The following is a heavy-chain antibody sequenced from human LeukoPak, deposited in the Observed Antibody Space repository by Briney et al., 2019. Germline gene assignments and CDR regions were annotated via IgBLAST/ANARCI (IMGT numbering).Heavy chain of an antibody. CDR2: INHSGST. Sequence: PSETLSLTCAVYGGSFSGYYWSWIRQPPGKGLEWIGEINHSGSTNYNPSLKSRVTISVDTSKNQFFLKLSSVTAADTAVYYCARTNSGSNMLSEERLDYWGQGTLVTVSS. V-gene: IGHV4-34*01. J-gene: IGHJ4*02. D-gene: IGHD1-26*01. CDR3: ARTNSGSNMLSEERLDY. CDR1: GGSFSGYY.